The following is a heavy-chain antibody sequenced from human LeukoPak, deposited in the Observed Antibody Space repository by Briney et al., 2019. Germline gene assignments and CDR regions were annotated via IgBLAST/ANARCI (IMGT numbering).Heavy chain of an antibody. D-gene: IGHD1-20*01. CDR1: GYTFTSYD. J-gene: IGHJ4*02. CDR3: VAQGYNWNAYESLGYFDY. CDR2: MNPNSGNT. Sequence: ASVKASCKASGYTFTSYDINWVRQATGQGLEWMGWMNPNSGNTGYAQKFQGRVTMTRNTSISTAYMELSSLRSEDTAVYYCVAQGYNWNAYESLGYFDYWGQGTLVTVSS. V-gene: IGHV1-8*01.